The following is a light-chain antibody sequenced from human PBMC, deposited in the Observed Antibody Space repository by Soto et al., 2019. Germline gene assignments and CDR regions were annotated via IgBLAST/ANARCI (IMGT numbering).Light chain of an antibody. CDR2: YDS. Sequence: SSELTQPPSVSVAPGKTARITCGGNNIGSKSVHWYQQKPGQAPVLVIYYDSDRPSGIPERFSGSNSGNTATLTIGRVEAGDEADYYCQVWDSSSDSGVFGTGTKLTVL. CDR1: NIGSKS. V-gene: IGLV3-21*04. CDR3: QVWDSSSDSGV. J-gene: IGLJ1*01.